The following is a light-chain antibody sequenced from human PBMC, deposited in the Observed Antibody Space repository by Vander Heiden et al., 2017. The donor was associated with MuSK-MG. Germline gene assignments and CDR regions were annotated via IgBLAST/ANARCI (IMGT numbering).Light chain of an antibody. CDR3: NSSEISGKHRV. CDR1: SLRSHY. CDR2: GKN. V-gene: IGLV3-19*01. Sequence: SSELPQDPAVSVALGQTVRITCQGDSLRSHYASWYQQKPGQAPVLVIYGKNKRPSGIPDRFAGSSSGNTACLTIKGAKAEEEADDAGNSSEISGKHRVYGGGTKLTVL. J-gene: IGLJ2*01.